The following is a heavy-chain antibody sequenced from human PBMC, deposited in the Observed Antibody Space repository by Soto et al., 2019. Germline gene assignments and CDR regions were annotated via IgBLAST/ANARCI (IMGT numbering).Heavy chain of an antibody. D-gene: IGHD3-3*01. V-gene: IGHV3-23*01. CDR1: GFTFSSYA. Sequence: GGSLSLSCAASGFTFSSYAMSWVRQAPGKGLEWVSAISGSGGSTYYADSVKGRFTISRDNSKNTLYLQMNSLRAEDTAVYYCAKDTFLRSLDVAVRWFDPWGQGTLVTVSS. CDR3: AKDTFLRSLDVAVRWFDP. J-gene: IGHJ5*02. CDR2: ISGSGGST.